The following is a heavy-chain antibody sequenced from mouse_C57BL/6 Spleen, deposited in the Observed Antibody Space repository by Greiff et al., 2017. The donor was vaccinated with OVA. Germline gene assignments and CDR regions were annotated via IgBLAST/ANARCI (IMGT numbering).Heavy chain of an antibody. CDR1: GYAFSSSW. CDR2: IYPGDGDT. CDR3: ASRVGSPMVKDFDY. D-gene: IGHD2-2*01. V-gene: IGHV1-82*01. J-gene: IGHJ2*01. Sequence: VKLMESGPELVKPGASVKISCKASGYAFSSSWMNWVKQRPGKGLEWIGRIYPGDGDTNYNGKFKGKATLTADKSSSTAYMQLSSLTSEDSAVYFCASRVGSPMVKDFDYWGQGTTLTVSS.